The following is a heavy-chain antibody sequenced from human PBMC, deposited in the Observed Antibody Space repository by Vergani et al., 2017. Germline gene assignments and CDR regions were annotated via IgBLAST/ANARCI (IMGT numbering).Heavy chain of an antibody. CDR2: IYTSGAT. J-gene: IGHJ3*01. D-gene: IGHD2-21*01. CDR1: GGSMSGYY. V-gene: IGHV4-4*07. Sequence: QLHLQESGPGLVKPSETLSLTCSVSGGSMSGYYWTWLRQSAGKGLEWIGRIYTSGATNYNPSLRSRAIMSVDASKKQFSLKLTSVTAADTAVYYCARDGGEYDKDALDVWGQGTKVTVTS. CDR3: ARDGGEYDKDALDV.